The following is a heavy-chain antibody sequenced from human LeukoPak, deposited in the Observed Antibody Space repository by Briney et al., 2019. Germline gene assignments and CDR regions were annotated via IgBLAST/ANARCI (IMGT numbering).Heavy chain of an antibody. D-gene: IGHD6-13*01. CDR1: GLTHSNVW. V-gene: IGHV4-34*01. Sequence: GSLRLSCAVSGLTHSNVWMNWIRQPPGKGLEWIGEINHSGSTNYNPSLKSRVTISVDTSKNQFSLKLSSVTAADTAVYYCARGPGIAAAGYYFDYWGQGTLVTVSS. J-gene: IGHJ4*02. CDR3: ARGPGIAAAGYYFDY. CDR2: INHSGST.